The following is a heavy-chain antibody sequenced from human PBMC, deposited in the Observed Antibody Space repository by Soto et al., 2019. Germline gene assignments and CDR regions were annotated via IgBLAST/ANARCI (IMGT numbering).Heavy chain of an antibody. CDR2: IYATGTT. Sequence: SETLSLTSTVSGGSISNYYWSWIRQPAGKGLEWIGRIYATGTTDYNPSLKSRVMMSVDTSKKQFSLKLRSVTAADTAVYYCVRDGTKTLRDWFDPWGQGISVTVSS. CDR1: GGSISNYY. CDR3: VRDGTKTLRDWFDP. D-gene: IGHD1-1*01. J-gene: IGHJ5*02. V-gene: IGHV4-4*07.